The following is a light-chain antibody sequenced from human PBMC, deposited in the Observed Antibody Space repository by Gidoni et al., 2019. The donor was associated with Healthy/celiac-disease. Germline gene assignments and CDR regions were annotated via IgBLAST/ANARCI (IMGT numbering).Light chain of an antibody. Sequence: AIQMTQSPSSLSASVGDRVTITCRASQGSRNDLGWYQQKPGKAPKRLIYSAPSLPRGVPSRFSGSGSGTDFTLTISSLQPEEFATYYCLQDYNYPPTFGQGTKVEIK. CDR1: QGSRND. V-gene: IGKV1-6*01. CDR3: LQDYNYPPT. CDR2: SAP. J-gene: IGKJ1*01.